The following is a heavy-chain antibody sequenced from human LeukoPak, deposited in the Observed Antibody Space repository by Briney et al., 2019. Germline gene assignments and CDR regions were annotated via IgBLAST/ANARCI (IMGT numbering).Heavy chain of an antibody. CDR1: GGSISSGGSY. CDR2: IFYSGST. CDR3: ARDDNDLYSMDV. D-gene: IGHD1-1*01. V-gene: IGHV4-31*03. J-gene: IGHJ6*02. Sequence: PSQTLSLTCTVSGGSISSGGSYWTWIRQHPGKGLEWIGYIFYSGSTYYNPSLKSRLTISVDTSKNQFSLKLSSVTAADTAVYYCARDDNDLYSMDVWGQGTTVTVSS.